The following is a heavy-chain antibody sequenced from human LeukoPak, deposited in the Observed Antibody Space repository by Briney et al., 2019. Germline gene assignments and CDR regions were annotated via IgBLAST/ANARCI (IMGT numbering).Heavy chain of an antibody. V-gene: IGHV3-23*01. Sequence: GGSLRLSCAASGFTFSSYAMSWVRQAPGKGLEWVSAISGSGGCTYYADSVKGRFTISRDNSKNTLYLQMNSLRAEDTAVYYCAKGGGVTIFGVVTDAGYWGQGTLVTVSS. CDR2: ISGSGGCT. CDR3: AKGGGVTIFGVVTDAGY. D-gene: IGHD3-3*01. CDR1: GFTFSSYA. J-gene: IGHJ4*02.